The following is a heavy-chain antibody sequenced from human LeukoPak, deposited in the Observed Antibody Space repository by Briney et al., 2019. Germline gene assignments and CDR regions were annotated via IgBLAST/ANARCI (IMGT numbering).Heavy chain of an antibody. Sequence: SETLSLTYSLSWGPLSSYYWLWIGPPPGKEREGMGYIYHSGSTNYNPSLKTRATISVDTYKNQFSLQLSSLPAADTAVYYCPRDGVQASGYYLDYFDYWGEGTLVPVSS. CDR1: WGPLSSYY. D-gene: IGHD3-3*01. J-gene: IGHJ4*02. CDR3: PRDGVQASGYYLDYFDY. V-gene: IGHV4-59*01. CDR2: IYHSGST.